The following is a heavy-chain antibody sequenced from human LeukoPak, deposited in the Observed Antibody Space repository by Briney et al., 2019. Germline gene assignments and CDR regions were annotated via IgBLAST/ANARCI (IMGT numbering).Heavy chain of an antibody. CDR3: ARSTVPAHYFDY. Sequence: GGSLRLSCAASGFTFNSYAMNWVRQAPGKGLEWVAVIWYDGSNKYYADSVKGRFTISRDNSKNTLYLQMNSLRAEDTAVYYCARSTVPAHYFDYWGQGTLVTVSS. V-gene: IGHV3-33*08. CDR2: IWYDGSNK. CDR1: GFTFNSYA. D-gene: IGHD2-2*01. J-gene: IGHJ4*02.